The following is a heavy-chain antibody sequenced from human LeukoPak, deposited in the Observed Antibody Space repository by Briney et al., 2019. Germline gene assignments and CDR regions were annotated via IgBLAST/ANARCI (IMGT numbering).Heavy chain of an antibody. V-gene: IGHV4-34*01. J-gene: IGHJ4*02. D-gene: IGHD6-13*01. CDR1: GGSFSGYY. CDR3: ARWGSSSWYPFRHFDY. Sequence: SETLSLTCAVYGGSFSGYYWSWIRQPPGKGLEWIGEINHSGSTNYNPSLKSRVTISVDTSKNQFSLKLSSVTAADAAVYYCARWGSSSWYPFRHFDYWGQGTLVTVSS. CDR2: INHSGST.